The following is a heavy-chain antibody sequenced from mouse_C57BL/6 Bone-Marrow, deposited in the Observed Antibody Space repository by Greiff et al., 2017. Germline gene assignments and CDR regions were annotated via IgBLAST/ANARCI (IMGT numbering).Heavy chain of an antibody. J-gene: IGHJ2*01. CDR1: GYTFTSYW. CDR3: ARRSYYFDD. V-gene: IGHV1-64*01. CDR2: IHPNSGST. Sequence: VKLQQPGAELVKPGASVQLSCQASGYTFTSYWMHWVKQRPGQGLEWIGMIHPNSGSTNYNEKFKSKATLTVDKSSSTAYMQLSSLTSEDSAVYYCARRSYYFDDWGQGTTLTVSS.